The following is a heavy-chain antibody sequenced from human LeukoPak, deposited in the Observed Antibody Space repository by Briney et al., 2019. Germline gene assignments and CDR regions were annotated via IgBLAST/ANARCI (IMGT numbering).Heavy chain of an antibody. CDR2: INPNSGGT. Sequence: ASVKVSCKASGYTFTGYYMHWVRQAPGQXLXWMGWINPNSGGTNYAQKFQGRVTMTRDTSISTAYMELSRLRSDDTAVYYCALGEYYYDSSGDGDYWGQGTLVTVSS. V-gene: IGHV1-2*02. J-gene: IGHJ4*02. D-gene: IGHD3-22*01. CDR1: GYTFTGYY. CDR3: ALGEYYYDSSGDGDY.